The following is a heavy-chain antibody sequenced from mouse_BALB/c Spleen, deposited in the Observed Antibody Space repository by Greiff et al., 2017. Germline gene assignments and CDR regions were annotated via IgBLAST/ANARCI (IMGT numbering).Heavy chain of an antibody. Sequence: EVKLMESGGGLVQPGGSLRLSCATSGFTFTDYYMSWVRQPPGKALEWLGFIRNKANGYTTEYSASVKGRFTISRDNSQSILYLQMNTLRAEDSATYYCARDRNYGFAYWGQGTLVTVSA. CDR3: ARDRNYGFAY. J-gene: IGHJ3*01. D-gene: IGHD1-1*01. CDR2: IRNKANGYTT. V-gene: IGHV7-3*02. CDR1: GFTFTDYY.